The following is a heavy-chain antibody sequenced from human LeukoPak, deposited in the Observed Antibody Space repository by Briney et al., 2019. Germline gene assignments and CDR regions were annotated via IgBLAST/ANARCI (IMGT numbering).Heavy chain of an antibody. CDR2: IIPAFGTT. Sequence: SVKVSCKVSGDTFNSYAVAWVRQAPGQGLELMGLIIPAFGTTHYAQRFQGRVTITSVKSTTTAYMELGSLRSEDTAVYYCTREYYGSGSYYDGYYFDFWGQGTLVTVTS. CDR3: TREYYGSGSYYDGYYFDF. D-gene: IGHD3-10*01. J-gene: IGHJ4*02. CDR1: GDTFNSYA. V-gene: IGHV1-69*06.